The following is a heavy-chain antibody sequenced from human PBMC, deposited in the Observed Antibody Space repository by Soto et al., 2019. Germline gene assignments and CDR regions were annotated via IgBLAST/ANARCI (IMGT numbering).Heavy chain of an antibody. J-gene: IGHJ4*02. CDR3: AKAEYSGYDGSAFDY. CDR2: ISGSGGST. V-gene: IGHV3-23*01. Sequence: GGSLRLSCAASGFTFSSYAMSWVRQAPGKGLEWVSAISGSGGSTYYADSVKGRFTISRDNSKNTLYLQMNSLRAEDTAVYYCAKAEYSGYDGSAFDYWGQGTLVTVSS. D-gene: IGHD5-12*01. CDR1: GFTFSSYA.